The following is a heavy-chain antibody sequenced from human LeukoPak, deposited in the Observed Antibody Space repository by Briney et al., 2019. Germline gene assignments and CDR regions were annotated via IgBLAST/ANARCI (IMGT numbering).Heavy chain of an antibody. CDR1: RFPFSSYE. D-gene: IGHD3-10*01. CDR3: AKDTSEFTLWFGELWLPFDY. Sequence: QTGGSLRLSCAASRFPFSSYEMNWVRQAPGKGLEWVSAISGSGGSTYYADSVKGRFTISRDNSKNTLYLQMNSLRAEDTAVYYCAKDTSEFTLWFGELWLPFDYWGQGILVTVSS. CDR2: ISGSGGST. J-gene: IGHJ4*02. V-gene: IGHV3-23*01.